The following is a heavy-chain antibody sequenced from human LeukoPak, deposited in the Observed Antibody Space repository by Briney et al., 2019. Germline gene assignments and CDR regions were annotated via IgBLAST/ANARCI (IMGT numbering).Heavy chain of an antibody. J-gene: IGHJ4*02. Sequence: PSETLTLTFAAYAWSFSGYYVSWIRQPPGKGLEWIGEINHSGSTNYNPSLKSRVTISVDTSKNQFSLKLSSVTAADTAVCYCTSRRWLHRNHNFDYWGQGTLVTVSS. V-gene: IGHV4-34*01. CDR2: INHSGST. CDR1: AWSFSGYY. CDR3: TSRRWLHRNHNFDY. D-gene: IGHD5-24*01.